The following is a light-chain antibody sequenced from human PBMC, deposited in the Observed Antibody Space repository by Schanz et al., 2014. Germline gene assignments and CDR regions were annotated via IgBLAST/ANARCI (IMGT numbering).Light chain of an antibody. CDR2: DAS. J-gene: IGKJ2*02. V-gene: IGKV1-33*01. CDR3: QQYDNLWT. Sequence: DIQMTQSPSSLSASVGDRVTITCQARQDISNYLNWYQQKPGKAPKLLIYDASTLETGVPSRFSGSGSGTDFTFTISSLQPEDIATYYCQQYDNLWTFGQGTKLEIK. CDR1: QDISNY.